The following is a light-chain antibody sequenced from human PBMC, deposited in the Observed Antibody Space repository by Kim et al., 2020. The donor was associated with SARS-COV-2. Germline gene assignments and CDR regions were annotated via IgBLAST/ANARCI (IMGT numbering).Light chain of an antibody. V-gene: IGKV3-15*01. CDR3: QQYTKWPL. Sequence: CGSPGETATLSCRASQSVTSNLDWYQQKPGQAPRLLIYSASTRATGIPARFSGAGSGTEFTLTISSLQPEDFAIYYCQQYTKWPLFGPGTKVDIK. J-gene: IGKJ3*01. CDR1: QSVTSN. CDR2: SAS.